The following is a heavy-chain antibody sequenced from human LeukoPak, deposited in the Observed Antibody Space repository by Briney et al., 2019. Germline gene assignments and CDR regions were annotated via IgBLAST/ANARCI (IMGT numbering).Heavy chain of an antibody. CDR1: VYTFTSYG. V-gene: IGHV1-18*01. CDR3: ARERRVAARLLVDY. CDR2: ISAYNGNT. Sequence: ASVKVSFKASVYTFTSYGIIWVRQAPGQGLEWVGWISAYNGNTNYAQKLQGRVTMTTDTSASTAYMELRSLRSDDTAVYYCARERRVAARLLVDYWGQGTLVTVSS. D-gene: IGHD6-6*01. J-gene: IGHJ4*02.